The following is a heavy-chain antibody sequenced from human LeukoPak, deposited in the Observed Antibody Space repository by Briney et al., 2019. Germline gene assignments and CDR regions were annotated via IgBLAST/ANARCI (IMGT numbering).Heavy chain of an antibody. Sequence: GGSLRLSCAASGFTFSSYNMNWVRQAPGKGLEWVSSISSSSSYIYYADSVKGRFTISRDNAKNSLYLQMNSLRAEDTALYYCAKDESNSSGYYFGYYYYGMDVWGQGTTVTVSS. CDR3: AKDESNSSGYYFGYYYYGMDV. CDR1: GFTFSSYN. D-gene: IGHD3-22*01. CDR2: ISSSSSYI. V-gene: IGHV3-21*04. J-gene: IGHJ6*02.